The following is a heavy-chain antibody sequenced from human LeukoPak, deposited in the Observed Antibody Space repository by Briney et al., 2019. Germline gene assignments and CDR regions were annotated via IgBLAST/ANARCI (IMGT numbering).Heavy chain of an antibody. V-gene: IGHV1-8*01. Sequence: GASVKVSCKASGYTFTSYDINWVRQATGQGLEWMGWMNPNSGNTGYAQKFQGRVTMTRNTSISTAYMELSSLRSEDTAVYYCAKDPNPLYDLWSGYKWGQGTLVTVSS. J-gene: IGHJ4*02. CDR3: AKDPNPLYDLWSGYK. CDR1: GYTFTSYD. D-gene: IGHD3-3*01. CDR2: MNPNSGNT.